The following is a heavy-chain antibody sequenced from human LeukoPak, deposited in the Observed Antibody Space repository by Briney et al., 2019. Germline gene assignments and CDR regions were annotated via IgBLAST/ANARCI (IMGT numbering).Heavy chain of an antibody. V-gene: IGHV1-8*01. CDR1: GYTFTIYD. CDR3: AREGGSPTPLGY. Sequence: EASVKVSCKASGYTFTIYDINWVRQAPGQGVEGVGWMNPNSGNTGYAQKFQGRVTMTRNTSISTAYMELSSLRSEDTAVYYCAREGGSPTPLGYWGQGTLVTVSS. J-gene: IGHJ4*02. D-gene: IGHD1-26*01. CDR2: MNPNSGNT.